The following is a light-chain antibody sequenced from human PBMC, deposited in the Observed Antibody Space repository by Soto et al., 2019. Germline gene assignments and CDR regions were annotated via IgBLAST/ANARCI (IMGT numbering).Light chain of an antibody. CDR3: QQYGSSPWT. J-gene: IGKJ1*01. V-gene: IGKV3-20*01. CDR2: GVS. Sequence: EIVLTQSPGTLPLSPGERATLSCRASQSVSSVYLAWYQQKPGQAPRLLIYGVSSRATGIPVRFSGSGSGTDFTLSISRLEPEDFAVYYCQQYGSSPWTFGQGIKVEIK. CDR1: QSVSSVY.